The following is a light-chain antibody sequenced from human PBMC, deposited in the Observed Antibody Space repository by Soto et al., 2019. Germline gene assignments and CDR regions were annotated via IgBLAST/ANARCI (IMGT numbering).Light chain of an antibody. CDR3: AAWDDSLTGRVV. V-gene: IGLV1-44*01. CDR2: TNN. Sequence: QSVLMQPPSASANPGQRVTISCSGSSSNIGSYTVSWYQQLPGKAPKLLIYTNNQRPSGVPDRFSGSKSGTSASLAISGLQSEDEADYYCAAWDDSLTGRVVFGGGTKLTVL. CDR1: SSNIGSYT. J-gene: IGLJ2*01.